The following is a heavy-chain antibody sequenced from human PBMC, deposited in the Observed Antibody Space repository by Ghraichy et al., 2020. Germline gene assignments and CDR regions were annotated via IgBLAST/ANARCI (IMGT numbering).Heavy chain of an antibody. J-gene: IGHJ4*02. CDR2: IYYSGNT. CDR3: ARAYDTSGFYHPFGY. Sequence: SETLSLTCTVSGDSISGHYWNWLRQPPGKGLECIGYIYYSGNTNYNPSLKSRVSISVDTSKNHFSLKLSSLTAADTAVYFCARAYDTSGFYHPFGYWGQGTLVTVSS. CDR1: GDSISGHY. D-gene: IGHD3-22*01. V-gene: IGHV4-59*11.